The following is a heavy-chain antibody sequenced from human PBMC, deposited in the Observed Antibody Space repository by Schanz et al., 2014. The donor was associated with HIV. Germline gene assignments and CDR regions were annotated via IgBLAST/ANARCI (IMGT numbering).Heavy chain of an antibody. CDR2: IKSKIDGGTT. V-gene: IGHV3-15*01. Sequence: EVQLVESGGGLVKPGGSLRLSCAASEFTFRNAWMNWVRQAPGKGLEWVGRIKSKIDGGTTDYAAPVKGRFTISRDDSKNTLYVPMNRMKTEDTAMYFCTTDNEPYVYWGQGTLVTVSS. J-gene: IGHJ4*02. CDR3: TTDNEPYVY. D-gene: IGHD1-1*01. CDR1: EFTFRNAW.